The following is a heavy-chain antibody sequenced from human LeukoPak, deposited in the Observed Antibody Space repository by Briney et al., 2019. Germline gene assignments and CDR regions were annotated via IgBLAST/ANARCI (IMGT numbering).Heavy chain of an antibody. V-gene: IGHV4-59*11. D-gene: IGHD2-15*01. CDR3: VRLVVVAATEYYYYYMDV. CDR1: GGSISSHY. CDR2: IYYSGST. J-gene: IGHJ6*03. Sequence: SETLSLTCIVSGGSISSHYWSWIRQPPGKGLEWIGYIYYSGSTNYNPSLKSRVTISVDTSKNQFSLKLSSVTAADTAVYYCVRLVVVAATEYYYYYMDVWGKGTTVTVSS.